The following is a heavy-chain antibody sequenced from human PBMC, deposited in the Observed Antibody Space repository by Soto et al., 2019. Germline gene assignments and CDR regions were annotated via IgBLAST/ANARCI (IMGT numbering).Heavy chain of an antibody. Sequence: PSETLSLTCTVSGGSISSGDYYWSWIRQPPGKGLEWIGSIYFSGTTYYKPSLKSRVTISVDTSKNQFSLKMSSVTAADTAIYYCARQSLNYVWGSYRSTHQGWFDPWGQGTLVTVSS. CDR3: ARQSLNYVWGSYRSTHQGWFDP. D-gene: IGHD3-16*02. J-gene: IGHJ5*02. CDR1: GGSISSGDYY. V-gene: IGHV4-39*01. CDR2: IYFSGTT.